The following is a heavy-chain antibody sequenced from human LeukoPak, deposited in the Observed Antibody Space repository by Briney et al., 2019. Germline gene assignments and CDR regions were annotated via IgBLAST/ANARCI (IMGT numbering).Heavy chain of an antibody. CDR2: INTDGSSI. Sequence: GGSLRLSCAASGFTFSSYWMHWVRQAPGKGLVWVSRINTDGSSISYADSVKGRFTISRDNAKNSLYLHMNSLTVEDTAVYHCSRDPRHNDYWGQGTLVTVSS. V-gene: IGHV3-74*01. J-gene: IGHJ4*02. CDR3: SRDPRHNDY. CDR1: GFTFSSYW.